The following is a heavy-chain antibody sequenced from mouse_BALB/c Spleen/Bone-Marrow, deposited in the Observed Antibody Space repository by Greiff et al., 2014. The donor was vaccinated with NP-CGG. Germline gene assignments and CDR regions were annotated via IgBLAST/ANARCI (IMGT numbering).Heavy chain of an antibody. CDR3: ARVYLWYFDV. J-gene: IGHJ1*01. V-gene: IGHV2-9*02. Sequence: QVQLKQSGPGLVAPSQSLSITFTVSGFSLTSYGVHWGRQPPGKGLEWMGVIWAGGSKNYNSALMSRLSISKDNSKSQVFLKMNSLQTDDTAMYYCARVYLWYFDVWGAGTTVTVSS. CDR1: GFSLTSYG. CDR2: IWAGGSK. D-gene: IGHD2-3*01.